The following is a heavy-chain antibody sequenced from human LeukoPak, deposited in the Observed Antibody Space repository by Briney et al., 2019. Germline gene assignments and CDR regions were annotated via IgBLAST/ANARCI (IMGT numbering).Heavy chain of an antibody. D-gene: IGHD1-26*01. V-gene: IGHV1-46*01. CDR1: GYTFTSYY. J-gene: IGHJ4*02. CDR3: ARGLGSGSYYGD. CDR2: INPSGGGP. Sequence: ASVKVSFKTSGYTFTSYYIHWVRQAPGQGLEWMGIINPSGGGPTYAPKFQGRVTMTRDTSTATIYMELSSLRSEDTAMYYCARGLGSGSYYGDWGQGTLVTVSS.